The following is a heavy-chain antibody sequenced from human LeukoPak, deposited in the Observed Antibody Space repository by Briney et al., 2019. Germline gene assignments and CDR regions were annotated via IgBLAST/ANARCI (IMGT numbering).Heavy chain of an antibody. J-gene: IGHJ3*02. CDR2: MNPSSGNT. V-gene: IGHV1-8*01. CDR3: AKVDDSSGYYYLDAFDI. Sequence: ASVTVSCTASGYSFSSYDINWVRQAPGQGLEWMGWMNPSSGNTGYAQTFQGRVTMTRDTSITTAYMELTSLRAEDTAVYYCAKVDDSSGYYYLDAFDIWGQGTMVTVSS. CDR1: GYSFSSYD. D-gene: IGHD3-22*01.